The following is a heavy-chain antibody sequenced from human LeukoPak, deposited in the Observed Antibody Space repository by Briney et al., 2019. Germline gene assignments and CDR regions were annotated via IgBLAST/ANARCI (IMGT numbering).Heavy chain of an antibody. D-gene: IGHD4-17*01. CDR2: ISSSGTYI. Sequence: GGSLRLSCAASGFTFTSYSMNWVRQAPGKGLEWVSSISSSGTYIKYTDSVKGRFTISRDNSKNTLYLQMNSLRAEDTAVYYCARDSPTVTTVSQSTDYFDYWGQGTLVTVSS. V-gene: IGHV3-21*01. J-gene: IGHJ4*02. CDR3: ARDSPTVTTVSQSTDYFDY. CDR1: GFTFTSYS.